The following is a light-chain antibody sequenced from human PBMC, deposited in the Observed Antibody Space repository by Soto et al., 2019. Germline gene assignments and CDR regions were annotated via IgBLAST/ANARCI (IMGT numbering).Light chain of an antibody. CDR1: SSNVGGYNY. CDR3: CSYAGSNTFYV. Sequence: QSALTQPRSVSGSPGQSVTISCTGTSSNVGGYNYVSWYQHHPGKAPKLVIYDVYNRPSGVPDRFSGSKSDNTASLTISGLQAEDEADYCCCSYAGSNTFYVFGTGTKVTVL. V-gene: IGLV2-11*01. CDR2: DVY. J-gene: IGLJ1*01.